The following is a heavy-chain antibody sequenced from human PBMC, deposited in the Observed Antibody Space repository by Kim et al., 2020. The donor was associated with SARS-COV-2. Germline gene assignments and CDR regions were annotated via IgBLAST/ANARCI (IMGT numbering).Heavy chain of an antibody. D-gene: IGHD6-6*01. CDR1: GDSVSSNSAA. CDR2: TYYRSKWYN. CDR3: ARDLSWQLVHYYYYGMDV. V-gene: IGHV6-1*01. J-gene: IGHJ6*02. Sequence: SQTLSLTCAISGDSVSSNSAAWNWIRQSPSRGLEWLGRTYYRSKWYNDYAVSVKSRITINPDTSKNQFSLQLNSVTPEDTAVYYCARDLSWQLVHYYYYGMDVWGQGTTVTVSS.